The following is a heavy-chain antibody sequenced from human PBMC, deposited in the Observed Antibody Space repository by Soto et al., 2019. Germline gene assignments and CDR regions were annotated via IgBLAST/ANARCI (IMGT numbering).Heavy chain of an antibody. D-gene: IGHD2-8*01. CDR3: ARRRLGYCTNGVCSDFDY. J-gene: IGHJ4*02. CDR1: GYTFTGYY. CDR2: IIPMFGTT. Sequence: GASVKVSCKASGYTFTGYYMHWVRQAPGQGLEWMGGIIPMFGTTTYAQKFQGRVTITADESTSTAYMELSSLRSEDTAVYYCARRRLGYCTNGVCSDFDYWGQGTLVTVSS. V-gene: IGHV1-69*13.